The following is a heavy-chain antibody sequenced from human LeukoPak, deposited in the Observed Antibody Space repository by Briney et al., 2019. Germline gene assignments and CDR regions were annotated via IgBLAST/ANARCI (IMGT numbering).Heavy chain of an antibody. CDR1: GFTFSSYW. CDR3: ARVGSGYDYIWYYYYYMDV. Sequence: GGSLRLSCAASGFTFSSYWMSWVRQAPGKGLEWVANIKQDGSEKYYVDSVKGRFTISRDNAKNSLYLQMNSLRAEDTAVCYCARVGSGYDYIWYYYYYMDVWGKGTTVTVSS. D-gene: IGHD5-12*01. CDR2: IKQDGSEK. J-gene: IGHJ6*03. V-gene: IGHV3-7*01.